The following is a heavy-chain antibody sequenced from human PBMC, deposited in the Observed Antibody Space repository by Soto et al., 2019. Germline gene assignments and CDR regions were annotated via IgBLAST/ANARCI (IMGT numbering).Heavy chain of an antibody. J-gene: IGHJ4*02. CDR2: ITHSGSP. V-gene: IGHV4-34*01. CDR3: ARGRITMIRGGYFDF. Sequence: QVQLQQWGAGLLNPSETLSLRCVVSGGSFSGYYWTWLRQPPGKRPEWIGEITHSGSPTYNPSLASRVIISIDTTENQFSLRLTSVTAADTAVYYCARGRITMIRGGYFDFWGQGTLVNVSS. D-gene: IGHD3-10*01. CDR1: GGSFSGYY.